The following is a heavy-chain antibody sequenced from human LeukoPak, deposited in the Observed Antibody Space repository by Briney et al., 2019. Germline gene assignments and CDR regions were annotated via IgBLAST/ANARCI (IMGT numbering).Heavy chain of an antibody. D-gene: IGHD2-15*01. CDR2: ISASNGNT. J-gene: IGHJ4*02. V-gene: IGHV1-18*01. CDR3: ARATTLVVASPFDY. Sequence: ASVKVSCKASGYTFNSYAISWVRQAPGQGLEWMGWISASNGNTNYAQKLQDRVTMTTDTSTSIAYMELRSLRSDDTAVYYCARATTLVVASPFDYWGQGTLVIVSS. CDR1: GYTFNSYA.